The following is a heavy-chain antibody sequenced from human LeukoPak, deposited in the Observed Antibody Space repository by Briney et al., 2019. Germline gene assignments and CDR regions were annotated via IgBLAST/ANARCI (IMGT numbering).Heavy chain of an antibody. CDR2: IHRSGTTV. CDR3: AREGGGGSYADY. D-gene: IGHD1-26*01. Sequence: GGSLRLSCVASGFTFSSYQMNWVRQAQGKGLEWLSYIHRSGTTVYYADSVKGRFTVSRDNTKNSLYLQMNSLRAEDTAVYYCAREGGGGSYADYWGQGTQVTVSS. CDR1: GFTFSSYQ. V-gene: IGHV3-48*03. J-gene: IGHJ4*02.